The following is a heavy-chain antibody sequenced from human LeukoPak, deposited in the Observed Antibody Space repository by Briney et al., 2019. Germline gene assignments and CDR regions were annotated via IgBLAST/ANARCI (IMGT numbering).Heavy chain of an antibody. CDR3: AKDTTLIRGRTRGGAFDI. Sequence: GGSLRLSCAASGFTFSTFAMNWVRQAPGRGLEWVSAISDSAGTTYYADPVKGRFTISRDNSKNTLYLQMNSLRAEDTAVYYCAKDTTLIRGRTRGGAFDIWGQGTMVTVSS. D-gene: IGHD3-10*01. J-gene: IGHJ3*02. V-gene: IGHV3-23*01. CDR2: ISDSAGTT. CDR1: GFTFSTFA.